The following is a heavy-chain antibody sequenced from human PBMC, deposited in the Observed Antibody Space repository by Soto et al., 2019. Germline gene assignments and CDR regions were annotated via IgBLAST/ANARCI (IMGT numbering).Heavy chain of an antibody. CDR1: GFTFSSYV. V-gene: IGHV3-33*01. CDR2: IWYDGSNK. D-gene: IGHD6-6*01. J-gene: IGHJ3*02. Sequence: GGSLRLSCAASGFTFSSYVMHGVRQAPGKGLEWVAVIWYDGSNKYYADSVKGRFTISRDNSKNTLYLQMNSLRAEDTAVYYCARVANKYSSSSDAFDIWGQGTMVTVSS. CDR3: ARVANKYSSSSDAFDI.